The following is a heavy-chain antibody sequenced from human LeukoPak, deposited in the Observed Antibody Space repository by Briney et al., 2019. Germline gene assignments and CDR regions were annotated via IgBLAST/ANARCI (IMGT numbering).Heavy chain of an antibody. J-gene: IGHJ3*02. CDR3: ARWDSSGWYAFDI. V-gene: IGHV4-59*01. CDR1: GGSISSYY. CDR2: IYYSGST. D-gene: IGHD6-19*01. Sequence: PSETLSLTCTVSGGSISSYYWSWIRQPPGKGLEWIGYIYYSGSTNYNPSLKSRVTISVDTSKNQFSLKLSSVTAADTAVYYCARWDSSGWYAFDIWGQGTMVTVSS.